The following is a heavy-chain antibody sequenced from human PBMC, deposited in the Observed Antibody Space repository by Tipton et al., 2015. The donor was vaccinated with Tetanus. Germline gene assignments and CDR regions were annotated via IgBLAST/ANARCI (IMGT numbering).Heavy chain of an antibody. Sequence: LRLSCTVSGGSISSYYWSWIRQPPGKGLEWIGYTYYSGSTGYNPSLKSRVTISIDSSKNQFSLKLTSVTAADTAVYYCARGWSECSSWSCSPFDSWGQGTLVTVSS. CDR2: TYYSGST. CDR1: GGSISSYY. D-gene: IGHD2-2*01. J-gene: IGHJ4*02. CDR3: ARGWSECSSWSCSPFDS. V-gene: IGHV4-59*01.